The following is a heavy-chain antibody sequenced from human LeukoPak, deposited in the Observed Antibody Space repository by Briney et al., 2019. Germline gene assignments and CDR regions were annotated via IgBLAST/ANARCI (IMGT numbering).Heavy chain of an antibody. D-gene: IGHD2-15*01. CDR2: INHSGST. V-gene: IGHV4-34*01. Sequence: SETLSLTCAVDGGSFSGYYWSWIRQPPGKGLEGIGEINHSGSTNYNPSLKSRVTTSVDTSKNQFSLKLSSVTAADTAVYYCARGGAVVVAARYRWFDPWGQGTLVTVSS. J-gene: IGHJ5*02. CDR3: ARGGAVVVAARYRWFDP. CDR1: GGSFSGYY.